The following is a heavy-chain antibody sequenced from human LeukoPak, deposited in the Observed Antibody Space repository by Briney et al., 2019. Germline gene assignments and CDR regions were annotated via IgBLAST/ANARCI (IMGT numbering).Heavy chain of an antibody. CDR2: IYYSGST. CDR3: ASAYCGAYCHSLSPLFWFDP. CDR1: GGSIISYY. D-gene: IGHD2-21*01. V-gene: IGHV4-59*12. J-gene: IGHJ5*02. Sequence: PSETLSLTCTVSGGSIISYYWNWIRQPPGQGLEWIWNIYYSGSTNYNPSLKSRVTISIDKSKNQFSLKLSSLTAADPAVYFCASAYCGAYCHSLSPLFWFDPWGQGTLVTVSS.